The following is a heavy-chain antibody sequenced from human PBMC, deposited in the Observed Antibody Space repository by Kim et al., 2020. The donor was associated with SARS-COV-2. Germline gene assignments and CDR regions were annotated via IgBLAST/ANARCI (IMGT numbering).Heavy chain of an antibody. CDR3: ARRGRGDGAARFFAY. CDR1: GASLSSFTNF. Sequence: SETLSLTCTVSGASLSSFTNFWGWIRQPPGRGLEWIGSINHSGNTYYNPSLKSRVTISVDTSKNQFSLNLRSTTDADTAVYYCARRGRGDGAARFFAYWGQGSLVTVSS. CDR2: INHSGNT. D-gene: IGHD2-15*01. V-gene: IGHV4-39*01. J-gene: IGHJ4*02.